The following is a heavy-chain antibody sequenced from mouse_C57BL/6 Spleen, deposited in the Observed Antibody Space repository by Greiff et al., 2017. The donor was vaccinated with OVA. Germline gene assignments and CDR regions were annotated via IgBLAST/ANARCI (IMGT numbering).Heavy chain of an antibody. CDR1: GYTFTDYY. CDR3: ARRRTVVAENFDY. V-gene: IGHV1-19*01. CDR2: INPYNGGT. Sequence: EVQLQQSGPVLVKPGASVKMSCKASGYTFTDYYMNWVKQSHGNSLEWIGVINPYNGGTSYNQKFKGKATLTVDKSSSTAYMELNSLTSEDSAVYYCARRRTVVAENFDYWGQGTTLTVSS. J-gene: IGHJ2*01. D-gene: IGHD1-1*01.